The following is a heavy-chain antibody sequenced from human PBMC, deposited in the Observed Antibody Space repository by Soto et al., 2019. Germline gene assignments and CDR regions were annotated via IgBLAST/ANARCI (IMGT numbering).Heavy chain of an antibody. CDR2: SYYTGST. J-gene: IGHJ4*02. CDR3: ARKSRWIAVSGTFDQ. Sequence: SETLSLTCNVSGGSISSYFWSWIRQPPGRQLEWIGYSYYTGSTTYNPSLGSRVTMSVDLSKNQFSLNLSSVTAADTAVYYCARKSRWIAVSGTFDQWGQGTLVTVSS. CDR1: GGSISSYF. D-gene: IGHD6-19*01. V-gene: IGHV4-59*01.